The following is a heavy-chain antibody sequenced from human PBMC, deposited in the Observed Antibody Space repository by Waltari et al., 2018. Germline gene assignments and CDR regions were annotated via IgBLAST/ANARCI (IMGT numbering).Heavy chain of an antibody. J-gene: IGHJ4*02. D-gene: IGHD4-17*01. CDR1: GYSFTSYW. V-gene: IGHV5-51*01. Sequence: EVQLVQSGAEVKKPGESLKISCKGSGYSFTSYWIGWVRRMPGKGLEWMGIICPGDSDTGYGPFSQGQVTIAADKSISTAYLQWSSLKASDTAMYYWARQLVGDQRAFDYWGQGTLVTVSS. CDR3: ARQLVGDQRAFDY. CDR2: ICPGDSDT.